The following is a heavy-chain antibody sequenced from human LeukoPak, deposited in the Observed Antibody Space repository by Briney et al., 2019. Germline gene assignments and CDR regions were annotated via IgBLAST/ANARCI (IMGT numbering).Heavy chain of an antibody. J-gene: IGHJ5*02. CDR1: GFTFSSYS. CDR2: ISSSSSTI. V-gene: IGHV3-48*04. D-gene: IGHD6-13*01. Sequence: GGSLRLSCAASGFTFSSYSINWVRQAPGKGLEWVSYISSSSSTIYYADSVKGRFTISRDNAKNSLYLQMNSLRAEDTAVYYCAREPQRRIALNWFDPWGQGTLVTVSS. CDR3: AREPQRRIALNWFDP.